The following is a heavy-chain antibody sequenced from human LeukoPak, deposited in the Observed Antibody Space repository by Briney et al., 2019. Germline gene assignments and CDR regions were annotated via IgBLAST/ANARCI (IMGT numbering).Heavy chain of an antibody. D-gene: IGHD6-19*01. CDR1: GFTFSSYW. CDR3: ARGEAVAGTDH. V-gene: IGHV3-74*01. Sequence: GGSLRLSCAASGFTFSSYWMHWVRQAPGKGLEWLARINSDGYSFSYADSVKGRFTISRDNAKNTLYLQMNSLRVEDTAFYYCARGEAVAGTDHWGQGVLVTVSS. CDR2: INSDGYSF. J-gene: IGHJ4*02.